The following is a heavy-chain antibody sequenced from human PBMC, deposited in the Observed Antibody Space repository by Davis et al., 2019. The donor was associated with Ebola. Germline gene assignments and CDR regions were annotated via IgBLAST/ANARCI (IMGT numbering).Heavy chain of an antibody. CDR1: GYTFTSYG. Sequence: GGSLRLSCKGSGYTFTSYGISWVRQAPGQGLEWMGWISAYNGNTNYAQKLQGRVTMTTDTSTSTAYMELRSLRSDDTAVYYCARGQRIFGVVMKYFQHWGQGTLVTVSS. CDR3: ARGQRIFGVVMKYFQH. D-gene: IGHD3-3*01. V-gene: IGHV1-18*01. J-gene: IGHJ1*01. CDR2: ISAYNGNT.